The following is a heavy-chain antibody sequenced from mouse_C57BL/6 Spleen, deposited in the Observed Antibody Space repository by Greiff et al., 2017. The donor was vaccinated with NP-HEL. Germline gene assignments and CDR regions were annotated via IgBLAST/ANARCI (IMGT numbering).Heavy chain of an antibody. Sequence: EVHLVESGGGLVKPGGSLKLSCAASGFTFSDYGMHWVRQAPEKGLEWVAYISSGSSTIYYADTVKGRFTISRDNAKNTLFLQMTSLRSEDTAMYYCARAHYDYAMDYWGQGTSVTVSS. V-gene: IGHV5-17*01. CDR2: ISSGSSTI. D-gene: IGHD1-1*01. CDR1: GFTFSDYG. J-gene: IGHJ4*01. CDR3: ARAHYDYAMDY.